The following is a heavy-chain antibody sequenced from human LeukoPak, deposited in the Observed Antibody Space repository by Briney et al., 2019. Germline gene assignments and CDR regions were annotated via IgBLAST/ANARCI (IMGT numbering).Heavy chain of an antibody. CDR1: GFTFSSYS. J-gene: IGHJ4*02. D-gene: IGHD6-6*01. CDR3: ARDRYSSPSRGGYSDY. V-gene: IGHV3-33*01. Sequence: PGGSLRLSCAASGFTFSSYSMHWVRQAPGKGLEWVALIWFDGSDKYYADSVKGRFTISRDNSKNTLYLQMNSLRAEDTAVYYCARDRYSSPSRGGYSDYWGQGTLVTVSS. CDR2: IWFDGSDK.